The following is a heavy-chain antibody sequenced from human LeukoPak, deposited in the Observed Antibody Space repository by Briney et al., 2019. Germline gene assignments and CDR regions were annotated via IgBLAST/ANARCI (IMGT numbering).Heavy chain of an antibody. CDR3: ARQSSGWPFDY. J-gene: IGHJ4*02. D-gene: IGHD6-19*01. Sequence: SETLSLTCTVSGGSISSHYWSWIRQPPGKGLEWIGSIYYSGSTYYNPSLKSRVTISVDTSKNQFSPKLSSVTAADTAVYYCARQSSGWPFDYWGQGTLVTVSS. CDR2: IYYSGST. CDR1: GGSISSHY. V-gene: IGHV4-59*05.